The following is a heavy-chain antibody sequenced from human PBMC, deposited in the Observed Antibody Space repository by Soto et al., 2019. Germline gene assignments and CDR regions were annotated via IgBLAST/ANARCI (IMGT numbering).Heavy chain of an antibody. CDR3: GEGFRPSSIWLSDLHKNPFGD. CDR1: GFTFSDYV. D-gene: IGHD3-3*02. CDR2: ITGNGSRT. Sequence: EVQLLESGGGLGQPGGSLRLSCVASGFTFSDYVMTWVRQPPGKGLEWVSTITGNGSRTLYADFVKGRFTISRYNSENILHLRMDARRGEDTARYSCGEGFRPSSIWLSDLHKNPFGDWGQGALVTVSS. V-gene: IGHV3-23*01. J-gene: IGHJ4*02.